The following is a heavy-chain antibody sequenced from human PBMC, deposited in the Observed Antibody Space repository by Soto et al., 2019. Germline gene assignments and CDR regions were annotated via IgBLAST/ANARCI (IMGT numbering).Heavy chain of an antibody. Sequence: EVQLVESGGGLVQPGGSLRLSCAASGFTFSDHYMDWVRQAPGKGLEWVARSRNRVNSHTTEYAASVKGRFTISRYESKSSRYLQMNSLKIEDTAVYYCTRGLLGGAPSYTFHGMDVWGQGTTVTVSS. CDR2: SRNRVNSHTT. CDR3: TRGLLGGAPSYTFHGMDV. V-gene: IGHV3-72*01. CDR1: GFTFSDHY. J-gene: IGHJ6*01. D-gene: IGHD1-26*01.